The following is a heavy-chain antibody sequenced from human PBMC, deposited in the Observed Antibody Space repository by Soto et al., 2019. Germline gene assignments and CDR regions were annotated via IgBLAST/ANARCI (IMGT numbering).Heavy chain of an antibody. Sequence: QVQLVQSGAEVKKPGSSVKISCKAFGGSFSDYAISWVRQAPGHGLEWMGGIIPIFGTPNYAQKFQDRVTFTAHESTNTAYMELSRLTSEDTAVYYCARDRAPRGWSYLDLWGQGTQVTVSS. D-gene: IGHD2-15*01. V-gene: IGHV1-69*01. CDR3: ARDRAPRGWSYLDL. CDR2: IIPIFGTP. CDR1: GGSFSDYA. J-gene: IGHJ4*02.